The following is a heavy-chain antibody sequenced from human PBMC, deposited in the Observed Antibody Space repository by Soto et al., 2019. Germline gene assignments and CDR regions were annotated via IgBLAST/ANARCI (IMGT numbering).Heavy chain of an antibody. Sequence: PGESLKISCKGSGYSFTSYWIGWVRQMPGKGLEWMGIIYPGDSDTRYSPSFQGQVTISADKSISTAYLQWSSLKASDTAMYYCARQMGSRPSYYYYGMDVWGQGTTVTVYS. J-gene: IGHJ6*02. CDR3: ARQMGSRPSYYYYGMDV. CDR1: GYSFTSYW. D-gene: IGHD2-15*01. V-gene: IGHV5-51*01. CDR2: IYPGDSDT.